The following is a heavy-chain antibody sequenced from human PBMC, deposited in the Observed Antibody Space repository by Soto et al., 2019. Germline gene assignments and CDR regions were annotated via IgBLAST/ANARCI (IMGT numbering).Heavy chain of an antibody. CDR3: ARGPDYWRANYYYYYYMDV. V-gene: IGHV4-34*01. J-gene: IGHJ6*03. Sequence: SETLSLTCAVYGGSFSGYYWSWIRQPPGKGLEWIGEINHSGSTNYNPSLKSRVTISVDTSKNQFSLKLSSVTAADTAVYYCARGPDYWRANYYYYYYMDVWGKGTTVTVSS. CDR2: INHSGST. CDR1: GGSFSGYY. D-gene: IGHD3-3*01.